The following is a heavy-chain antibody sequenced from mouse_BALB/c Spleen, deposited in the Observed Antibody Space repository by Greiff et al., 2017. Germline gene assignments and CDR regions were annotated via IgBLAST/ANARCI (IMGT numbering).Heavy chain of an antibody. Sequence: VQLQQPGAELVRPGASVKLSCKASGYTFTSYWINWVKQRPGQGLEWIGNIYPSDSYTNYNQKFKDKATLTVDKSSSTAYMQLSSPTSEDSAVYYCTTYYGSSYLYAMDYWGQGTSVTVSS. D-gene: IGHD1-1*01. CDR2: IYPSDSYT. CDR1: GYTFTSYW. CDR3: TTYYGSSYLYAMDY. V-gene: IGHV1-69*02. J-gene: IGHJ4*01.